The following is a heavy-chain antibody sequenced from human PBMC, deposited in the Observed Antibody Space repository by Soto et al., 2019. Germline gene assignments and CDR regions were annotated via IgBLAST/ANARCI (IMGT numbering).Heavy chain of an antibody. V-gene: IGHV1-3*01. CDR2: LNGGTGQT. CDR3: ARGKGMEENYFYYGMDI. Sequence: QVQVVQSGAEVKKPGASVRVSCKASGYTFSTYGMHWVRQAPGQSLEWMGWLNGGTGQTRYSQRFQGRVIITRDTSASTGYMELRSLRSEDTAVYYCARGKGMEENYFYYGMDIWGQGTTVTVSS. CDR1: GYTFSTYG. J-gene: IGHJ6*02. D-gene: IGHD3-10*01.